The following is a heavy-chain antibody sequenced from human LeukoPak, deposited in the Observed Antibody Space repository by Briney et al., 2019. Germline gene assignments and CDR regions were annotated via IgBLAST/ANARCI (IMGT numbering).Heavy chain of an antibody. D-gene: IGHD6-13*01. Sequence: PSETLSLTCTVSGGSISSYYWSWIRQPAGKGLEWIGRIYTSGSTNYNPSLKSRVTMSVDTSKNQFSLKLSSVTAADTAVYYCARERLEASSSCYYQDQYYYYGMDVWGQGTTVTVSS. CDR3: ARERLEASSSCYYQDQYYYYGMDV. CDR1: GGSISSYY. CDR2: IYTSGST. V-gene: IGHV4-4*07. J-gene: IGHJ6*02.